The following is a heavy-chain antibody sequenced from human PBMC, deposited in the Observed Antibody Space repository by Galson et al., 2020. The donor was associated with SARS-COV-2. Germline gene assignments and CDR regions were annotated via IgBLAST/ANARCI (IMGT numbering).Heavy chain of an antibody. CDR3: ARRTTYFDWFDP. V-gene: IGHV4-34*01. D-gene: IGHD1-7*01. J-gene: IGHJ5*02. CDR1: GGSFSGYF. CDR2: INHSGST. Sequence: SETLSLTCAVYGGSFSGYFWNWIRQPPGKGLEWIGEINHSGSTNYNSSLESRVSFSVDTSKNQFSLKLNSVTAADTAMYYCARRTTYFDWFDPWGQGTLVTVSS.